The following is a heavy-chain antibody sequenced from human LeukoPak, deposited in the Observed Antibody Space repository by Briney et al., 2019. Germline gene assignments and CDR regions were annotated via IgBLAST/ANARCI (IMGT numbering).Heavy chain of an antibody. J-gene: IGHJ4*02. Sequence: PSETLSLTYTVSGGSISSYYWSWIRQPPGKGLEWIGYIYYSGSTNYNPSLKSRVTISVDTSKNQFSLKLSSVTAADTAVYYCARQTTVVTHFDYWGQGTLVTVSS. D-gene: IGHD4-23*01. CDR1: GGSISSYY. V-gene: IGHV4-59*08. CDR2: IYYSGST. CDR3: ARQTTVVTHFDY.